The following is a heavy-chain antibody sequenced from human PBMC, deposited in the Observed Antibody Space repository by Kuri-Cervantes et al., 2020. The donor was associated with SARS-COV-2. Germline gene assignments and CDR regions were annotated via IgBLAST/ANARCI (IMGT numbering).Heavy chain of an antibody. D-gene: IGHD3-3*01. Sequence: SETLSLTCTVSGGSISSGSYYWSWIRQPAGKGLEWIGHIYTSGSTNYNPSPKSRVTISVDTSKSQFSLRLTSVTAADTAVYYCARDSRSSYKVLLDHYYYSYMDVWDKGTTVTVSS. J-gene: IGHJ6*03. CDR1: GGSISSGSYY. CDR3: ARDSRSSYKVLLDHYYYSYMDV. V-gene: IGHV4-61*09. CDR2: IYTSGST.